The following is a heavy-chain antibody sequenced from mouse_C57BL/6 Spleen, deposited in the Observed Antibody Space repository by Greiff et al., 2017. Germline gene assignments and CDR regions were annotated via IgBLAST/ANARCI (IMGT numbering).Heavy chain of an antibody. V-gene: IGHV5-4*01. CDR2: ISDGGSYT. J-gene: IGHJ4*01. Sequence: EVQLVESGGGLVKPGGSLKLSCAASGFTFSSYAMSWVRQTPEKRLEWVATISDGGSYTYYPDNVKGRFTISRDNAKNNLYLQMSHLKSEDTAMYYCARDDDYDLYYYAMDYWGQGTSVTVSS. CDR1: GFTFSSYA. CDR3: ARDDDYDLYYYAMDY. D-gene: IGHD2-4*01.